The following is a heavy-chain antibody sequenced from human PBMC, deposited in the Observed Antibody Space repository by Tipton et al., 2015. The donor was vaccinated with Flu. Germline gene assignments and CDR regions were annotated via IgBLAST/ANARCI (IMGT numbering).Heavy chain of an antibody. CDR3: ARTEEEYSYGPAYYYYYGMDV. D-gene: IGHD5-18*01. V-gene: IGHV1-69*09. CDR2: IIPILGIA. J-gene: IGHJ6*02. CDR1: GGTFSSYA. Sequence: QLVQYGAEVKKPGSSVKVSCKASGGTFSSYAISWVRQAPGQGLEWMGRIIPILGIANYAQKFQGRVTITADKSTSTAYMELSSLRSEDTAVYYCARTEEEYSYGPAYYYYYGMDVWGQGTTVTVSS.